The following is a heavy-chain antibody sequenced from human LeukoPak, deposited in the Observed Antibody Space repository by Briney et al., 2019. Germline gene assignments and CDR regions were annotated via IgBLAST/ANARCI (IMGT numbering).Heavy chain of an antibody. V-gene: IGHV3-66*01. CDR3: AKYVLRYFDWFLFDY. D-gene: IGHD3-9*01. CDR1: GFTVSSNY. Sequence: GGSLRLSCAASGFTVSSNYMSWVRQAPGKGLEWVSVIYSGGSTYYADSVKGRFTISRDNSKNTLYLQMNSLRAEDTAVYYCAKYVLRYFDWFLFDYWGQGTLVTVSS. CDR2: IYSGGST. J-gene: IGHJ4*02.